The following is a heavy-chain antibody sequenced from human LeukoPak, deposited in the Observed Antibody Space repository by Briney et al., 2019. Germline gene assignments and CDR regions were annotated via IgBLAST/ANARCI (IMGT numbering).Heavy chain of an antibody. CDR3: ARSPLFAEEGAFDI. Sequence: PSETLSLTCTVSGGSISSNSYYWSWIRQPAGKGLEWIGRIYTSGSTNYNPSLKSRVTMSVDTSKNQFSLKLSSVTAADTAVYYCARSPLFAEEGAFDIWGQGTMVTVSP. CDR2: IYTSGST. CDR1: GGSISSNSYY. V-gene: IGHV4-61*02. J-gene: IGHJ3*02.